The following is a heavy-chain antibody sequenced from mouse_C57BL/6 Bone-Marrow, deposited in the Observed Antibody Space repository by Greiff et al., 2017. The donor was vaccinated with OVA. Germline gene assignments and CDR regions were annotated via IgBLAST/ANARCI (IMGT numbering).Heavy chain of an antibody. CDR3: TSYGNFDY. CDR2: IDPENGDT. Sequence: EVQLQQSGAELVRPGASVKLSCTASGFNIKDDYMHWVKQRPEHGLEWIGWIDPENGDTEYASKFQGKATITADTSSNTAYLQLSSLTSEDTAVYYCTSYGNFDYWGQGTTLTVSS. CDR1: GFNIKDDY. J-gene: IGHJ2*01. D-gene: IGHD2-1*01. V-gene: IGHV14-4*01.